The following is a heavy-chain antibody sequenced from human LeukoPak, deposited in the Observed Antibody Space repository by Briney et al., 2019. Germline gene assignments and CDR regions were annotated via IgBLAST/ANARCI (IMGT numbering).Heavy chain of an antibody. CDR1: GGSISTYY. CDR3: ARLRYSSGQDY. D-gene: IGHD6-19*01. V-gene: IGHV4-59*01. CDR2: IYYSGTT. J-gene: IGHJ4*02. Sequence: KPSETLSLTCTFSGGSISTYYWSWIRQPPGKGLEWIGYIYYSGTTNYNPSLKSRVTISVDTSKNQFSLKLSSVTAADTAVYYCARLRYSSGQDYWGQGTLVTVSS.